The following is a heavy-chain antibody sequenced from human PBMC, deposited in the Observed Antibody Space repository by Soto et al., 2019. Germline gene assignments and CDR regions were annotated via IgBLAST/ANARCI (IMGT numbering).Heavy chain of an antibody. CDR3: ASYQPYSTGYYYFDH. CDR1: GYNFTTYR. D-gene: IGHD6-19*01. Sequence: QVQLVQSGAEVTKPGASVKVSCKTSGYNFTTYRVSWVRQAPGQGLEWMGWISGHNGHTNYAQTFQGRVTMTTDTATTTAYMELRSLRSDDTAVYYCASYQPYSTGYYYFDHWGQGTLAIVTS. CDR2: ISGHNGHT. V-gene: IGHV1-18*01. J-gene: IGHJ4*02.